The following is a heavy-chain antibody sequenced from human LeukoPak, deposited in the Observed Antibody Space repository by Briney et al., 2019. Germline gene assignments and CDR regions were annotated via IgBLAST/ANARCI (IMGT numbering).Heavy chain of an antibody. CDR2: IYYSGST. V-gene: IGHV4-61*05. CDR3: ARVLGYSSGWYRNYYYYYMDV. CDR1: GGSISSSNYY. J-gene: IGHJ6*03. Sequence: SETLSLTCTVSGGSISSSNYYWGWIRQPPGKGLEWIGYIYYSGSTNYNPSLKSRVTISVDTSKNQFSLKLSSVTAADTAVYYCARVLGYSSGWYRNYYYYYMDVWGKGTTVTVSS. D-gene: IGHD6-19*01.